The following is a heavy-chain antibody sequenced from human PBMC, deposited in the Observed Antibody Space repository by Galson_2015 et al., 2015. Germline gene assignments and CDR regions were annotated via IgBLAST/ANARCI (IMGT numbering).Heavy chain of an antibody. CDR2: ISGSGGST. V-gene: IGHV3-23*01. CDR1: GFTFSSYA. J-gene: IGHJ4*02. CDR3: AKTYYYDSSGYPFDY. Sequence: SLRLSCAASGFTFSSYAMSWVRQAPGKGLEWVSAISGSGGSTYYADSVKGRFTISRDNSKNTLYLQMNSLRAEDTAVYYCAKTYYYDSSGYPFDYWGQGTLVTVSS. D-gene: IGHD3-22*01.